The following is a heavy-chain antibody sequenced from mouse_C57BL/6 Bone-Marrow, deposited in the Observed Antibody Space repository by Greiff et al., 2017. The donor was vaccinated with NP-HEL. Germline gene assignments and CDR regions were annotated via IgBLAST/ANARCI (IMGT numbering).Heavy chain of an antibody. CDR2: IYPRDGST. D-gene: IGHD2-2*01. CDR1: GYTFTDHT. CDR3: ARSGVSGYGYAWFAY. J-gene: IGHJ3*01. Sequence: VQLQESDAELVKPGASVKISCKVSGYTFTDHTIHWMKQRPEQGLEWIGYIYPRDGSTKYNEKFKGKATLTADKSSSTAYMQLNSLTSEDSAVYFCARSGVSGYGYAWFAYWGQGTLVTVSA. V-gene: IGHV1-78*01.